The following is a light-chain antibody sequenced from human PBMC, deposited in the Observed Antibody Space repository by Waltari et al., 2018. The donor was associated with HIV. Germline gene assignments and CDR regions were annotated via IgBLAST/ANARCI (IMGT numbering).Light chain of an antibody. J-gene: IGLJ3*02. CDR3: QVWESSTDHWV. Sequence: SYVLTQPPSVSVAPGQTARITCGGDNIGSESAHWYQQKPGQAPLLLVYDDSDRPSGLPERFSGSNSGNTATLTIRRVEAGDEADYYCQVWESSTDHWVFGGGTKLTV. CDR2: DDS. V-gene: IGLV3-21*02. CDR1: NIGSES.